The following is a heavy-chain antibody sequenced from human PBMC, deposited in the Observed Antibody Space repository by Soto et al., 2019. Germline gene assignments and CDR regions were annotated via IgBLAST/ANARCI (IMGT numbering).Heavy chain of an antibody. Sequence: PGGSLRLSCAASGFTFSIYSMNWVRQAPGKGLEWVSSISSRSSYIYYADSVKGRFTISRDNAKHSLYLQMTSLRAEETAVYYCARCLGKQLAGAQDWWGQGTLVTVSS. D-gene: IGHD6-13*01. CDR1: GFTFSIYS. CDR2: ISSRSSYI. V-gene: IGHV3-21*01. CDR3: ARCLGKQLAGAQDW. J-gene: IGHJ4*02.